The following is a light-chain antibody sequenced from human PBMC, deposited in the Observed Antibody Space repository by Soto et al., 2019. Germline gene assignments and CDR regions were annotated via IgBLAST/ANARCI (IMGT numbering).Light chain of an antibody. V-gene: IGLV2-14*01. CDR1: SSDVGGYNY. CDR2: DVN. J-gene: IGLJ2*01. Sequence: QSALTQPASVSGSPGQSITISCTGTSSDVGGYNYVSWYQQQPGKAPKLMIYDVNNRPSGVSNRFSGSKSGNTASLTISGLQAEFESDYYCSSYTSSSTLVVFGGGTKVTVL. CDR3: SSYTSSSTLVV.